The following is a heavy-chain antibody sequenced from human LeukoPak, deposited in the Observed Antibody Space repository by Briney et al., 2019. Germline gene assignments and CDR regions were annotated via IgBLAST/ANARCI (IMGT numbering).Heavy chain of an antibody. CDR3: AKEDSSGYYYSFDY. CDR2: IYYSGST. D-gene: IGHD3-22*01. Sequence: PSETLSLTCTVSGGSISSSSYYWGWIRQPPGKGLEWIGSIYYSGSTYYNPSLKSRVTISVDTSKNQFSLKLSSVTAADTAVYYCAKEDSSGYYYSFDYWGQGTLVTVSS. V-gene: IGHV4-39*07. J-gene: IGHJ4*02. CDR1: GGSISSSSYY.